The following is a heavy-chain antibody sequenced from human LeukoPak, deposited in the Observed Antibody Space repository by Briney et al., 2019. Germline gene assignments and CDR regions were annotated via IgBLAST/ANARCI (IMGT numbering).Heavy chain of an antibody. CDR2: IYYSGST. CDR3: ARGVSDYGDCSSMAFDY. V-gene: IGHV4-31*03. J-gene: IGHJ4*02. D-gene: IGHD4-17*01. Sequence: SETLSLTCTVSGGSISSGGYYWSWIRQHPGKGLEWIGYIYYSGSTYYNPSLKSRVTISVDTSKNQFSLKLSSVTAADTAVYYCARGVSDYGDCSSMAFDYWGQGTLVTVSS. CDR1: GGSISSGGYY.